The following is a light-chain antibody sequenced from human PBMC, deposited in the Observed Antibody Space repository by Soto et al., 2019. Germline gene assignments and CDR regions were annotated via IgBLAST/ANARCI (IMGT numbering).Light chain of an antibody. J-gene: IGLJ2*01. V-gene: IGLV2-14*03. CDR1: SSDVGAYNY. CDR3: SSYTSTNSL. Sequence: QSALTQPASVSGSPGESITISCTVTSSDVGAYNYVSWYQQHPGKAPKLMIYDVSNRPSGVSNRFSGSKSGNTASLTISGLQAEDEADYYCSSYTSTNSLFGGGTKLTVL. CDR2: DVS.